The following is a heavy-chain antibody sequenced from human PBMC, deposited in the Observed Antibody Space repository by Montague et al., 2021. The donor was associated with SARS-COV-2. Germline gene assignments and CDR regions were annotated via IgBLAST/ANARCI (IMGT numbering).Heavy chain of an antibody. V-gene: IGHV3-21*01. Sequence: SLRLSCAASGFTFSSYSMNWVRQAPGKGLEWVSSISSSSSYIYYADSVKGRFTISRDNAKNSLYLQMNSLRAEDTAVYYCARVPSSSWYFDSWGQGTLVTVSS. CDR1: GFTFSSYS. CDR2: ISSSSSYI. D-gene: IGHD6-13*01. J-gene: IGHJ4*02. CDR3: ARVPSSSWYFDS.